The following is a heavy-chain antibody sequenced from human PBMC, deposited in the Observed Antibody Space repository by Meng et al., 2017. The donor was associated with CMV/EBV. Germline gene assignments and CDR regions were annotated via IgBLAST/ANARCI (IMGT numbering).Heavy chain of an antibody. CDR3: ATSSVEVMIYAGLDY. J-gene: IGHJ4*02. Sequence: SGYTFTGYYIHWARQAPGQGREGMGWINPASDNTILEQKLQGRVTMTRDTSLTTAYMELNRLRSDDTAVYYCATSSVEVMIYAGLDYWGQGTLVTVSS. CDR1: GYTFTGYY. V-gene: IGHV1-2*02. D-gene: IGHD2/OR15-2a*01. CDR2: INPASDNT.